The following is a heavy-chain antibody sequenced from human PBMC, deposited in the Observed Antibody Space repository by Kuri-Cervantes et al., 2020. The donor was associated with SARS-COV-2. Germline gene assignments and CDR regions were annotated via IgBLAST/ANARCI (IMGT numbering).Heavy chain of an antibody. J-gene: IGHJ5*02. CDR2: IYHSGST. V-gene: IGHV4-38-2*02. Sequence: ESLKISCTVSGYSISSGYYWGWIRQPPGKGLEWIGSIYHSGSTYYNPSLKSRVTISVDTSKNQFSLKLSSVTAADTAVYYCARGLTVIPHPGTWFDPWGQGTLVTVSS. CDR3: ARGLTVIPHPGTWFDP. CDR1: GYSISSGYY. D-gene: IGHD1-14*01.